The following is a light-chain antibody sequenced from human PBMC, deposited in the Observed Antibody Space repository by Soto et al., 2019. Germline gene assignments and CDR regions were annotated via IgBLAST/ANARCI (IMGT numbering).Light chain of an antibody. CDR1: SSDVGGYNY. Sequence: QSVLTQPPSASGSPGQSATISCTGTSSDVGGYNYVSWYQQHPGKAPKLMIYEVSKRPSGVPDRFSGSKSGNTASLTVSGLQAEDEDDYYCGSYAGSKNFNYAFGNGTKVTV. CDR2: EVS. CDR3: GSYAGSKNFNYA. V-gene: IGLV2-8*01. J-gene: IGLJ1*01.